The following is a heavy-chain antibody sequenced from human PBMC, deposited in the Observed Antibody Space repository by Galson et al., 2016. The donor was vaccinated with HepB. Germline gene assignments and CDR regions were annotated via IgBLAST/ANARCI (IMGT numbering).Heavy chain of an antibody. CDR2: ISYDGSTQ. J-gene: IGHJ4*02. D-gene: IGHD3-10*01. CDR1: GFTSSNFG. CDR3: AKQFGSGTYYLRSLDY. Sequence: SLRLSCAASGFTSSNFGFHWVRQAPGKGLEWVAAISYDGSTQYYGDSIKGRFTISRDSSKSTIFLQMSSLRAEDTATYYCAKQFGSGTYYLRSLDYWGQGTKVTVSS. V-gene: IGHV3-30*18.